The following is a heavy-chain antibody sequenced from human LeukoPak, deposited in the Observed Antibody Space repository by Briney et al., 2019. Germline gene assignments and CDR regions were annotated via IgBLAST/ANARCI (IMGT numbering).Heavy chain of an antibody. CDR1: GYTFTGYY. CDR2: INPNSGGT. V-gene: IGHV1-2*02. J-gene: IGHJ6*02. CDR3: ARDPPPSGSWDYGMDV. Sequence: ASVKVSCKASGYTFTGYYMHWVRQAPGQGLEWMGWINPNSGGTNYAQKLQGRVTMTTDTSTSTAYMELRSLRSDDTAVYYCARDPPPSGSWDYGMDVWGQGTTVTVSS. D-gene: IGHD1-26*01.